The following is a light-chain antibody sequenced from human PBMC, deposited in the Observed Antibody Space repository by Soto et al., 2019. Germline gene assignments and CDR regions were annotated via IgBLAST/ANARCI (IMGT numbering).Light chain of an antibody. CDR3: QQYNNWPGT. Sequence: IVMTQSPATLSMSPGERATLSCRASQSLNRDLAWYQQKPGQSPRLLIFGASIRATGIPARFSGSGSGTEFTLTIGSLQSEDCALYCCQQYNNWPGTFGQGTKVDNK. J-gene: IGKJ1*01. CDR2: GAS. CDR1: QSLNRD. V-gene: IGKV3-15*01.